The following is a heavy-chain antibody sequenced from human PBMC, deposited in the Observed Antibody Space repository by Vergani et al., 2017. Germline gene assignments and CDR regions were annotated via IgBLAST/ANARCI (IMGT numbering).Heavy chain of an antibody. D-gene: IGHD6-13*01. CDR1: GFTFSNAW. V-gene: IGHV3-15*01. J-gene: IGHJ4*02. Sequence: EVQLVESGGGLVKPGGSLRLSCAASGFTFSNAWISWVRQAPGKGLEWVGRIKSKTDGGTTDYAAPVKGRFTISRDDSKNTLYLQMNSLKTEDTAVYYCTTVGTGRQQPHDYWGQGTLVTVSS. CDR2: IKSKTDGGTT. CDR3: TTVGTGRQQPHDY.